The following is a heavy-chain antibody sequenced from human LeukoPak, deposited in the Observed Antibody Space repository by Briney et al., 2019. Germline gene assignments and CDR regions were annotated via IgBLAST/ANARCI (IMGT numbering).Heavy chain of an antibody. CDR2: ISAYNGNT. CDR3: ARVSGYVAPQATGGMDV. J-gene: IGHJ6*02. V-gene: IGHV1-18*01. CDR1: GYTFTSYG. D-gene: IGHD3-22*01. Sequence: AASVKVSCTASGYTFTSYGISWVRQAPGQGLEWMGWISAYNGNTNYAQKLQGRVTMTTDTSTSTAYMELRSLRSDDTAVYYCARVSGYVAPQATGGMDVWGQGTTVTVSS.